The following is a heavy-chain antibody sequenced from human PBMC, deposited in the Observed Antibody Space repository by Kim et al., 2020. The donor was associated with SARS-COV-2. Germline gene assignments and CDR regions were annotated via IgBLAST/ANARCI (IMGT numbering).Heavy chain of an antibody. V-gene: IGHV3-33*05. CDR3: AREGATPYYFDY. D-gene: IGHD1-26*01. CDR2: ISYDGSNK. CDR1: RFTFSSYG. Sequence: GGSLRLSCAASRFTFSSYGMHWVRQAPGKGLEWVAVISYDGSNKYYMDSVKGRFTISRDNSKNTLYLQMNSLRAEDTGVYYCAREGATPYYFDYWGQGTLVTVSS. J-gene: IGHJ4*02.